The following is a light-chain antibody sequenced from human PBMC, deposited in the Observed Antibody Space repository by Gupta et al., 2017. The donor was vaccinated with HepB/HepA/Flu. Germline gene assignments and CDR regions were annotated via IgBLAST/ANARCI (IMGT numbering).Light chain of an antibody. Sequence: QSVLTQPPSASGTPGQRVTISCSGSSSSIGSNTVNWYQQLPGTAPKLRSYGNNERPSGVPDRFSGSKSGTSASLAISGLQSEDDADYDCASWADSLSGMLFGGGTKLTVL. V-gene: IGLV1-44*01. CDR2: GNN. J-gene: IGLJ2*01. CDR3: ASWADSLSGML. CDR1: SSSIGSNT.